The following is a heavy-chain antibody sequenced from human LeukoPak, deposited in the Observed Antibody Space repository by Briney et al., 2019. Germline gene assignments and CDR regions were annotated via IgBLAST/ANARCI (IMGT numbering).Heavy chain of an antibody. Sequence: PGGSLRLSCAASGFTFSSYSMNWVRQAPGKGLEWVSSISSSSSYIFYADSVKGRFTISRDNAKNSLYLQMNSLRAEDTAVYYCARGYSSCWFLDYWGQGTLVTVSS. CDR3: ARGYSSCWFLDY. J-gene: IGHJ4*02. V-gene: IGHV3-21*01. CDR1: GFTFSSYS. D-gene: IGHD6-13*01. CDR2: ISSSSSYI.